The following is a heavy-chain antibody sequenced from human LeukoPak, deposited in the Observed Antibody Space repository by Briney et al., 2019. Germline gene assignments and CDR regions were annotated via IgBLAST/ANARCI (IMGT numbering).Heavy chain of an antibody. Sequence: GGSLRLSRAASGFTFSSYWMSWVRQAPGKGLEWVANIKQDGSEKYYVDSVRGRFTLSRDNAKNSLYLQMNSLRAEDTAVYYCASEWYDYGGNSGDAYGYWGQGTLVTVSS. CDR1: GFTFSSYW. V-gene: IGHV3-7*01. CDR3: ASEWYDYGGNSGDAYGY. J-gene: IGHJ4*02. CDR2: IKQDGSEK. D-gene: IGHD4-23*01.